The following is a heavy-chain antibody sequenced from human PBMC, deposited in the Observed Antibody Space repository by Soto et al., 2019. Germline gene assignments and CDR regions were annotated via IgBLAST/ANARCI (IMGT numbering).Heavy chain of an antibody. CDR2: ISCYNGKT. V-gene: IGHV1-18*01. CDR3: ARDAPPPELRFLEWHNYHYNGMEV. D-gene: IGHD3-3*01. Sequence: GASVKVSCKTSGYSFTAYGISWVRQAPGQGLEWMGWISCYNGKTKYAQKVQGRVTMTTDTSTSTAYMEVRSLRSDDTAIYYCARDAPPPELRFLEWHNYHYNGMEVWGQGTRVNLSS. CDR1: GYSFTAYG. J-gene: IGHJ6*01.